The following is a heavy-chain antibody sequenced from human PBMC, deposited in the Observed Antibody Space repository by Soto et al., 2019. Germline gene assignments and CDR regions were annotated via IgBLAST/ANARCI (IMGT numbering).Heavy chain of an antibody. V-gene: IGHV4-59*01. Sequence: SETLSLTCTVSGGSISSYYWSWIRQPPGKGLEWIGYIYYSGSTNYNPSLKSRVTISVDTSKNQFSLKLSSVTAADTAVYYCARSITSDYWGQGTLVTVSS. CDR3: ARSITSDY. CDR1: GGSISSYY. CDR2: IYYSGST. J-gene: IGHJ4*02. D-gene: IGHD3-10*01.